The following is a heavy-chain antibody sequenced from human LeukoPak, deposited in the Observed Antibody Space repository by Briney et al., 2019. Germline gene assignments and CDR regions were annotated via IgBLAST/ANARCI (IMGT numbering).Heavy chain of an antibody. CDR2: ISAYNGNT. Sequence: GASVKVSCKASGCTFTSYDINWVRQAPGQGLEWMGWISAYNGNTNYAQKLQGRVTMTTDTSTSTAYMELRSLRSDDTAVYYCARDTRERYYYGSGSYIWVYWGQGTLVTVSS. CDR3: ARDTRERYYYGSGSYIWVY. D-gene: IGHD3-10*01. CDR1: GCTFTSYD. V-gene: IGHV1-18*01. J-gene: IGHJ4*02.